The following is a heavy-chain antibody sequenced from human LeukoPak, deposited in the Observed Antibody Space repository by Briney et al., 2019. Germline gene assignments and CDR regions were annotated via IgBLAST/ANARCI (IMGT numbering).Heavy chain of an antibody. V-gene: IGHV1-3*01. J-gene: IGHJ6*02. CDR2: INVGNGNT. CDR1: GYTFISYA. Sequence: ASVKVSCKASGYTFISYAMHWVRQAPGQRLEWMGWINVGNGNTKYSQNFQGRVLITRDTSASTAYMELSSLRSEDTAVYYCATPSQEGPGYYYYGMDVWGQGTSVTVSS. CDR3: ATPSQEGPGYYYYGMDV. D-gene: IGHD1-14*01.